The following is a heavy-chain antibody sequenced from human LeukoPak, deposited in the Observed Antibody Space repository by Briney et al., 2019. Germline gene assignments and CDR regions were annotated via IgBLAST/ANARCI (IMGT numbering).Heavy chain of an antibody. D-gene: IGHD6-13*01. Sequence: SETLSLTCAVSGGSIATTNWWSWVRHPPDKGLEWIGEIWHSGSTNYNPSLKSRVTISVDKSKNQFSLKLTSVTAADTAVYYCARDGGAAGPEFDCWGQGTLVIVSS. CDR2: IWHSGST. CDR3: ARDGGAAGPEFDC. V-gene: IGHV4-4*02. J-gene: IGHJ4*02. CDR1: GGSIATTNW.